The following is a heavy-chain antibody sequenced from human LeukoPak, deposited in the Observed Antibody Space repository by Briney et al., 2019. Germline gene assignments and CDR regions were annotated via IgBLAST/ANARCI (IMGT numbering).Heavy chain of an antibody. Sequence: SVKVSCKASGGTFSSYAISWVRQAPGQGLEWMGGIIPLFGTANLAQKFQGRVTITTDESTTTAYMELSSLRSEDTAVYYCARGPGLERFDYWGQGTLVTVSS. J-gene: IGHJ4*02. CDR3: ARGPGLERFDY. CDR1: GGTFSSYA. CDR2: IIPLFGTA. V-gene: IGHV1-69*05. D-gene: IGHD1-1*01.